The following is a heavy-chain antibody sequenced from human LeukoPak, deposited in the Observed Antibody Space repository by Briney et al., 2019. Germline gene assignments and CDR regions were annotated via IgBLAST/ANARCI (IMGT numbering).Heavy chain of an antibody. D-gene: IGHD3-22*01. V-gene: IGHV3-30-3*01. J-gene: IGHJ4*02. CDR1: GFTFSSYA. CDR3: ARDGITMIVVAGGFFDY. Sequence: GGPLRLSCAAPGFTFSSYAMHWVRQAPGKGLEWVAVISYDGSNKYYADSVKGRFTISRDNSKNTLYLQMNSLRAEDTAVYYCARDGITMIVVAGGFFDYWGQGTLVTVSS. CDR2: ISYDGSNK.